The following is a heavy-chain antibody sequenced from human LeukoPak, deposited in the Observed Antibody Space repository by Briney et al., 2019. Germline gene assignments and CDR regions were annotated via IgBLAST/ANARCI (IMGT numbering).Heavy chain of an antibody. Sequence: SETLSLTCTVSGASTSRGSHYWSWIRQPAGKGLEWIGRIYTTGNTNYCPSLWRRVTISVDTSRNQFSLRLSSVTAADTAVYYCARDRSYYSDTGTDYWGQGALVTVSS. CDR3: ARDRSYYSDTGTDY. J-gene: IGHJ4*02. CDR1: GASTSRGSHY. V-gene: IGHV4-61*02. CDR2: IYTTGNT. D-gene: IGHD3-22*01.